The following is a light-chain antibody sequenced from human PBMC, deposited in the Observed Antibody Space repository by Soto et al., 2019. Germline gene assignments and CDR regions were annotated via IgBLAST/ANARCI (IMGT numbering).Light chain of an antibody. V-gene: IGKV3-20*01. J-gene: IGKJ1*01. Sequence: EVEVTQSPCTLSSSPGERATLSCRASQSVSSSYLSWYQQKPGQAPRLLIYGASSRATGIPDRFSGSVSGTGFTLTISRLEPEDFAVYYCQQYGSTTPWTFGQGTKVDIK. CDR2: GAS. CDR3: QQYGSTTPWT. CDR1: QSVSSSY.